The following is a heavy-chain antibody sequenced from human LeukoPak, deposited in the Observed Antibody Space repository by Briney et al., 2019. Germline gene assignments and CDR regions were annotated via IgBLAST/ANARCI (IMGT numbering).Heavy chain of an antibody. V-gene: IGHV3-9*01. CDR1: GFTFDDYA. D-gene: IGHD3-9*01. J-gene: IGHJ4*02. CDR3: AKDHPSFGWPAFDS. Sequence: GRSLRLSCAASGFTFDDYAMHWVRQAPGKGLEWVSGISNNQGKTYYADSVKGRFTISRDNFENTVSLQMNSLRAEDTALYFCAKDHPSFGWPAFDSWGQGTLVTVSS. CDR2: ISNNQGKT.